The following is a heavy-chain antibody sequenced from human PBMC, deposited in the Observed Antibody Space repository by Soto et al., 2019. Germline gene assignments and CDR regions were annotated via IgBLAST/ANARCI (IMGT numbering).Heavy chain of an antibody. V-gene: IGHV1-18*04. CDR1: GYTFTSYG. CDR2: ISGYNGNT. J-gene: IGHJ5*01. CDR3: ARDGAVTMPQGVISNCFDS. Sequence: QVQLVQSGAEVKKPGASVKVSCKASGYTFTSYGISWVRQAPGQGLEWMGWISGYNGNTNYAQKLQGRVPMLTDTATSTPDLELTSLSSDDTAVHSCARDGAVTMPQGVISNCFDSCGQGPLFTFSS. D-gene: IGHD3-10*01.